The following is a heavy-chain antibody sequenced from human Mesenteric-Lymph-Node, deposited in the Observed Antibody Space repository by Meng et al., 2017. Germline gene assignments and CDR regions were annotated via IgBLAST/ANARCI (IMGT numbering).Heavy chain of an antibody. CDR3: ARDVEAGDIARMPRWFDP. D-gene: IGHD2-8*01. J-gene: IGHJ5*02. CDR2: ISSSSSYI. V-gene: IGHV3-21*01. Sequence: LSSISSSSSYIDYADSVKGRFTISRDNAKNSLYLQLDSLRAEDTAVYDCARDVEAGDIARMPRWFDPWGQGTLFTVSS.